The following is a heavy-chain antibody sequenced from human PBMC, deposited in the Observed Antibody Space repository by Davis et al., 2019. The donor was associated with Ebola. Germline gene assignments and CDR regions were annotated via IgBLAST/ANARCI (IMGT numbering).Heavy chain of an antibody. CDR2: ISSSSSYI. D-gene: IGHD4-17*01. CDR3: ARAYGDYDYYGMDV. J-gene: IGHJ6*02. CDR1: GFTFSSYG. V-gene: IGHV3-21*01. Sequence: GESLKISCAASGFTFSSYGMHWVRQAPGKGQEWVSSISSSSSYIYYADSVKGRFTISRDNAKNSLYLQMNSLRAEDTAVYYCARAYGDYDYYGMDVWGQGTTVTVSS.